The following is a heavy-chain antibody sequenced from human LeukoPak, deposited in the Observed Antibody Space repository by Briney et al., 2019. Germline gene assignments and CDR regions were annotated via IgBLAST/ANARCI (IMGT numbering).Heavy chain of an antibody. D-gene: IGHD6-6*01. V-gene: IGHV1-2*06. J-gene: IGHJ4*02. CDR3: ARAIAARVGIDY. CDR2: INPNSGGT. CDR1: GYTFTGYY. Sequence: ASVKVSCKASGYTFTGYYMHWVRQAPGQGLEWMGRINPNSGGTNYAQKFQGGVTMTRDTSISTAYMELSRLRSDDTAVYYCARAIAARVGIDYWGQGTLVTVSS.